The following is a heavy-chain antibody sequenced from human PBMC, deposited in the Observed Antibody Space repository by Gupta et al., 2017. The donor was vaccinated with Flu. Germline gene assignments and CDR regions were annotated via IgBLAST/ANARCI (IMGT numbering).Heavy chain of an antibody. D-gene: IGHD1-26*01. Sequence: QVQLQESGPGLAKPSETLSLTCTVSGGSISSYYWSWIRQPPGKGLEWIGYIYYSGSTNYNPSLKSRVTISVDTSKNQFSLKLSSVTAADTAVYYCARLSGYNWFDPWGQGTLVTVSS. CDR2: IYYSGST. CDR1: GGSISSYY. J-gene: IGHJ5*02. CDR3: ARLSGYNWFDP. V-gene: IGHV4-59*01.